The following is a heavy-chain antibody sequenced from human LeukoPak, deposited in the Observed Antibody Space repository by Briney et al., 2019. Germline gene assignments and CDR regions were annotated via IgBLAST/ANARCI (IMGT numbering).Heavy chain of an antibody. CDR1: GFTFSSYS. J-gene: IGHJ4*02. CDR3: ATSGYYFGYESYFAY. D-gene: IGHD3-22*01. Sequence: GGSLRLSCAASGFTFSSYSMNWVRQAPGKGLEWVANIKQDGSEKYYVDSVKGRFTISRDNAKNSLYRQMNSLRAEDTAVFYCATSGYYFGYESYFAYWGQGTLVTVSS. CDR2: IKQDGSEK. V-gene: IGHV3-7*01.